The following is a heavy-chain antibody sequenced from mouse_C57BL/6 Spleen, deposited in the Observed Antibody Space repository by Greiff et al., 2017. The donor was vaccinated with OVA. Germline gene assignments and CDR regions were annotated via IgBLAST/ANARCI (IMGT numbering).Heavy chain of an antibody. J-gene: IGHJ2*01. CDR1: GYTFTSYW. V-gene: IGHV1-50*01. CDR2: IDPSDSYT. Sequence: QVQLKQPGAELVKPGASVKLSCKASGYTFTSYWMQWVKQRPGQGLEWIGEIDPSDSYTNYNQKFKGKATLTVDTSSSTAYMQLSSLTSEDSAVYYCATYKGFDYWGQGTTLTVSS. D-gene: IGHD1-3*01. CDR3: ATYKGFDY.